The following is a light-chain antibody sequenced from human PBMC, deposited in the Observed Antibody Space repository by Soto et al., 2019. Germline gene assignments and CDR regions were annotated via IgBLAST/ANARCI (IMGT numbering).Light chain of an antibody. CDR2: SNN. CDR1: GSNIGSNA. J-gene: IGLJ2*01. V-gene: IGLV1-44*01. Sequence: QPVLTQPPSASETPGQRVTISCSGSGSNIGSNAVHWYQRLPGTAPKLLIYSNNLRPPGGLARFSAAKSGTSASLAISGLQLEDEADYYCATWDDSLNGVIFGGGTKVTVL. CDR3: ATWDDSLNGVI.